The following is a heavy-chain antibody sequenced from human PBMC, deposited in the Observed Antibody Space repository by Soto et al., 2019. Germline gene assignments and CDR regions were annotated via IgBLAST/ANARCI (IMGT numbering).Heavy chain of an antibody. CDR1: GFTFSSYG. D-gene: IGHD2-2*01. Sequence: HPGGSLRLSCAASGFTFSSYGMHWVRRAPGKGLEWVAVISYDGSNKYYADSVKGRFTISRDNSKNTLYLQMNSLRAEDTAVYYCAKTTPLGYCISTSCLGGMDVWGQGTTVTVSS. CDR3: AKTTPLGYCISTSCLGGMDV. CDR2: ISYDGSNK. V-gene: IGHV3-30*18. J-gene: IGHJ6*02.